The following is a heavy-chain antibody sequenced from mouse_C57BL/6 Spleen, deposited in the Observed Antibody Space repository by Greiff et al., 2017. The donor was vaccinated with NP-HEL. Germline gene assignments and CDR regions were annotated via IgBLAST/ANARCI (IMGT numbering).Heavy chain of an antibody. CDR2: IDPSDSYT. V-gene: IGHV1-69*01. Sequence: QVQLQQPGAELVMPGASVKLSCKASGYTFTSYWMHWVKQRPGQGLEWIGEIDPSDSYTNYNQKFKGKSTLTVDKSSSTAYMQLSSLTSEDSAVYYCARVLLGFDYWGQGTTLTVSS. J-gene: IGHJ2*01. CDR3: ARVLLGFDY. CDR1: GYTFTSYW. D-gene: IGHD4-1*01.